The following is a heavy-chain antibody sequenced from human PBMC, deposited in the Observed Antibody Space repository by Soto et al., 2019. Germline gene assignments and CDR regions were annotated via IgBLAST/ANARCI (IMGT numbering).Heavy chain of an antibody. CDR2: ISSGSSDT. CDR3: ARVAY. J-gene: IGHJ4*02. CDR1: S. Sequence: SMNWVRQVPGKGLEWVASISSGSSDTWYADSVKGRFIISRDNAQNSLFLQMNTLRPEDTAIYYCARVAYWGPGTQVTVSS. V-gene: IGHV3-21*01.